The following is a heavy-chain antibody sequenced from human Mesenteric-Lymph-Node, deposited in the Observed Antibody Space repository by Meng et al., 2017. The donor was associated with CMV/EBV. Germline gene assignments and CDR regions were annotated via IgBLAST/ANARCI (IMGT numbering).Heavy chain of an antibody. CDR2: ISGSGGST. CDR1: GFTFSSYA. Sequence: LRFSCAASGFTFSSYAMSWVRQAPGKGLEWVSAISGSGGSTYYADSVKGRFTISRDNSKNTLYLQMNSLRVEDTAVYYCARGRVGELTWGQGTLVTVSS. J-gene: IGHJ5*02. D-gene: IGHD3-10*01. CDR3: ARGRVGELT. V-gene: IGHV3-23*01.